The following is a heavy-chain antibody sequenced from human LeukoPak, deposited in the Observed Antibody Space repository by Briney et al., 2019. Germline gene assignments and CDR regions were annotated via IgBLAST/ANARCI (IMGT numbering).Heavy chain of an antibody. CDR2: FDPEDGET. D-gene: IGHD6-19*01. Sequence: GASVKVSCKVSGYTLTELSMHWVRQAPGKGLEWMGGFDPEDGETIYAQKFQGRVTMTEDTSTDTAYMELSSLRSEDTAVYYCASSYSSGWHGGFDPWGQGTLVTVSS. CDR3: ASSYSSGWHGGFDP. V-gene: IGHV1-24*01. CDR1: GYTLTELS. J-gene: IGHJ5*02.